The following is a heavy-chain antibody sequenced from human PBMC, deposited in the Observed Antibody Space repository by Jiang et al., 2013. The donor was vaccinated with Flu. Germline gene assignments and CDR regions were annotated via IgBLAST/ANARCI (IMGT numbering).Heavy chain of an antibody. D-gene: IGHD4-17*01. CDR2: ISGDGGST. CDR3: AKDRSTVTTTFDY. Sequence: QLLESGGGLVQPGGSLRLSCAVSAFTLSSYAMSWVRQAPGKGLEWVSGISGDGGSTFYADSVKGRFTISRDNSKNTLYLQMNSLRAEDTAVYYCAKDRSTVTTTFDYWGQGTLVTVSS. J-gene: IGHJ4*02. CDR1: AFTLSSYA. V-gene: IGHV3-23*01.